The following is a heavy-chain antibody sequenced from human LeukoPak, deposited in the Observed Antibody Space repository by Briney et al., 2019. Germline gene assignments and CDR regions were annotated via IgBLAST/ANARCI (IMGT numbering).Heavy chain of an antibody. J-gene: IGHJ3*02. D-gene: IGHD3-16*01. CDR1: GYTLTELS. Sequence: GASVRVSCKVSGYTLTELSMHWVRQAPGKGLEWMGGFDPEDGETIYAQKFQGRVTVTEDTSTDTAYMELSSLRSEDTAVYYCAAIIRGVDAFDIWGQGTMVTVSS. V-gene: IGHV1-24*01. CDR3: AAIIRGVDAFDI. CDR2: FDPEDGET.